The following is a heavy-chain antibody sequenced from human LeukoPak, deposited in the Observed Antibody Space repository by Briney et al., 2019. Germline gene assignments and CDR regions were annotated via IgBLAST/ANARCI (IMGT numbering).Heavy chain of an antibody. CDR3: ARDPGSLEWLLSDAFDI. Sequence: TGGSLRLSCAASGFTFSSYSMNWVRQAPGKGLEWVSSISSSSSYIYYADSVKGRFTISRDNAKNSLYLQMNSLRAEDTAVYYCARDPGSLEWLLSDAFDIWGQGTMVTVSS. J-gene: IGHJ3*02. CDR1: GFTFSSYS. D-gene: IGHD3-3*01. CDR2: ISSSSSYI. V-gene: IGHV3-21*01.